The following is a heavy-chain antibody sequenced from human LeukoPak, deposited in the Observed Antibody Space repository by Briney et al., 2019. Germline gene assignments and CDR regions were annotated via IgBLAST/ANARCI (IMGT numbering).Heavy chain of an antibody. CDR1: GFTFSSYW. Sequence: GGSLRLSCAASGFTFSSYWMHWVRQAPGKGLVWVSRINSDGSSTSYADSVKGRFTISRDNSKNTLFLQMNSLRAEDTAVYYCARDALGARGIGGGLDIWGQGTMVIVSS. V-gene: IGHV3-74*01. D-gene: IGHD2-15*01. CDR2: INSDGSST. CDR3: ARDALGARGIGGGLDI. J-gene: IGHJ3*02.